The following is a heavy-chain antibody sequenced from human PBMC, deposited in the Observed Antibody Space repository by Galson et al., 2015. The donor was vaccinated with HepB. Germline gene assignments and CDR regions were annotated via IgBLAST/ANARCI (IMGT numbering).Heavy chain of an antibody. CDR2: IYPGDPDT. CDR1: GYGFTSYW. D-gene: IGHD3-10*01. J-gene: IGHJ3*02. CDR3: ARHPILWFGELSSAFDI. V-gene: IGHV5-51*01. Sequence: QSGAEVKKPGESLKISCKGSGYGFTSYWIGWVRQMPGKGLEWMGIIYPGDPDTRYSPSFQGQVTISADKSISTAYLQWSSLKASDTAMYYCARHPILWFGELSSAFDIWGQGTMVTVSS.